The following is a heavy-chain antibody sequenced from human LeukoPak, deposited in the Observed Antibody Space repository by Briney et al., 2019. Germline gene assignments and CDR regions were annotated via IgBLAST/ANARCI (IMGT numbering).Heavy chain of an antibody. CDR2: IVPVFGST. J-gene: IGHJ5*02. Sequence: SVKVSCRASGGTFKNFAINWVRQAPGQGLEWMGRIVPVFGSTNYTQKVQGRLKITADRSTGTAYMELRSLRPDDTAVYFCARDPATLGYCSGGECYRYNWFDPWGQGTLVTVSS. V-gene: IGHV1-69*06. CDR1: GGTFKNFA. D-gene: IGHD2-8*02. CDR3: ARDPATLGYCSGGECYRYNWFDP.